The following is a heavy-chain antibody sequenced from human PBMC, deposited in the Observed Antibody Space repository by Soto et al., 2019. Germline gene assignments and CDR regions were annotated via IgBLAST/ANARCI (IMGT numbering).Heavy chain of an antibody. D-gene: IGHD2-2*01. CDR2: IIPISGTA. Sequence: QVQLVQSGAEVKKPGSSVKVSCKASGGTFSSYAISWVRQAPGQGLEWMGGIIPISGTANYAQQFQGRVTSTAEESTSTAYMELRSLRSEDTALYYCARSQGSSTSLEIYYYYYYGMDVWGQGTTVTVSS. J-gene: IGHJ6*02. V-gene: IGHV1-69*01. CDR3: ARSQGSSTSLEIYYYYYYGMDV. CDR1: GGTFSSYA.